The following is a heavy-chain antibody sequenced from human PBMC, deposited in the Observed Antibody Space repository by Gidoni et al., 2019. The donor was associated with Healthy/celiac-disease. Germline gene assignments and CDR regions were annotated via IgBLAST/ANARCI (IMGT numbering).Heavy chain of an antibody. Sequence: QLQLQESGPGLVKPSATLSPTCPVSGGSFSSSSHYWGWIRQPPGKGLEWLGSIYYRGSTYSNPSLKSRVTISVDTSKNQFSLKLSSVTAADTAVCYCARHTGSSGWYRGYYFDYWGQGTLVTVSS. D-gene: IGHD6-19*01. CDR1: GGSFSSSSHY. J-gene: IGHJ4*02. CDR3: ARHTGSSGWYRGYYFDY. CDR2: IYYRGST. V-gene: IGHV4-39*01.